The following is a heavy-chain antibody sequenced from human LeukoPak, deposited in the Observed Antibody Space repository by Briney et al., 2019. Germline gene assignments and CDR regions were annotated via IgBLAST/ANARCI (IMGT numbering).Heavy chain of an antibody. CDR1: GFIFSTYW. CDR2: IKEDGSEK. J-gene: IGHJ4*02. D-gene: IGHD3-22*01. CDR3: ARDSSGYQ. V-gene: IGHV3-7*01. Sequence: GGSLRLSCAASGFIFSTYWMSWVRQAPGKGLEWVANIKEDGSEKYYGDSVKGRFTISRDNAKNSLYLQMNSLRAEDTAVYYCARDSSGYQWGQGTLVAVSS.